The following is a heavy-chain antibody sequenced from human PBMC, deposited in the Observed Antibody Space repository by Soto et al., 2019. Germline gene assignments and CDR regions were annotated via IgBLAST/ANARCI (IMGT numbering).Heavy chain of an antibody. CDR1: GYTFTSYG. CDR2: ISAYNGNT. CDR3: AREGIPYDYVWGSYRGFDY. Sequence: ASVKVSCKASGYTFTSYGISWVRQAPGQGLEWMGWISAYNGNTNYAQKLQGRVTMTTDTSTSTAYMELRSLRSDDTAVYYCAREGIPYDYVWGSYRGFDYWGKGTLVTVSS. V-gene: IGHV1-18*01. D-gene: IGHD3-16*02. J-gene: IGHJ4*02.